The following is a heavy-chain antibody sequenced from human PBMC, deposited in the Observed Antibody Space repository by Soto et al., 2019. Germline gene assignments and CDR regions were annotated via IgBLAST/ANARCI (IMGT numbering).Heavy chain of an antibody. CDR2: IDYSGGT. D-gene: IGHD4-17*01. CDR1: GGSINSGGYY. J-gene: IGHJ3*02. V-gene: IGHV4-31*03. CDR3: ARDLRGDYADRGAFDI. Sequence: QVQLQESGPGLVKPSQTLSLTCTVSGGSINSGGYYWSWIRQHPGKGLEWIGYIDYSGGTYYNPSLKSRVTISIDTSKNQFSLKLSSVTAADTAVYYCARDLRGDYADRGAFDIWGQGTMVTVSS.